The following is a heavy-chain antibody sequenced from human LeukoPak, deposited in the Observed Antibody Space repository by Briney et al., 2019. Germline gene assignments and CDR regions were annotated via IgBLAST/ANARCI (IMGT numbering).Heavy chain of an antibody. J-gene: IGHJ6*02. V-gene: IGHV3-30-3*01. CDR3: ARGGGMVRGVTYYYYGMDV. CDR1: GFTFSSYA. D-gene: IGHD3-10*01. Sequence: GGSLRLSCAASGFTFSSYAMHWVRQAPGKGLEGVAVISYDGSNKYYADSVKGRFTISRDNSKNTLYLQMNSLRAEDTAMYYCARGGGMVRGVTYYYYGMDVWGQGTTVTASS. CDR2: ISYDGSNK.